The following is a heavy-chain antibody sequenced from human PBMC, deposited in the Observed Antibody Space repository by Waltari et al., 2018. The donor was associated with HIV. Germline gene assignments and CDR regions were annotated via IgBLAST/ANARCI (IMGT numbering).Heavy chain of an antibody. CDR1: GFAFSNYA. V-gene: IGHV3-23*01. D-gene: IGHD1-20*01. CDR3: AKDLWDLTVIRGAFWFDP. J-gene: IGHJ5*02. Sequence: EVRLFESGGVLVQPGGSLSLSCAASGFAFSNYAITWVRQAPGKGLQWVSTISSNGITAYHADSVKGRFTISRDNSKNTLSLQMKSLRVEDTALYFCAKDLWDLTVIRGAFWFDPWGQGTLVTVSS. CDR2: ISSNGITA.